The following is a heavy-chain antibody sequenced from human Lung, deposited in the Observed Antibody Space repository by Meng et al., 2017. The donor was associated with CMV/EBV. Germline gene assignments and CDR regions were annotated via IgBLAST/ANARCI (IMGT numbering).Heavy chain of an antibody. CDR3: ASLGYCSSTSCPFYYYYGMDV. V-gene: IGHV1-69*10. D-gene: IGHD2-2*01. CDR1: GGTFSSYA. CDR2: IIPILGIA. Sequence: SVKVSCKASGGTFSSYAISWVRQAPGQGLEWMGGIIPILGIANYAQKFQGRVTITADKSTSTAYMELSSLRSEDTAVYYCASLGYCSSTSCPFYYYYGMDVWGQGTXVTGAS. J-gene: IGHJ6*01.